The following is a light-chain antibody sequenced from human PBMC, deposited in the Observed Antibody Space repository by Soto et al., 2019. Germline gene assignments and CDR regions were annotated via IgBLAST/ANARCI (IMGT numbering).Light chain of an antibody. J-gene: IGKJ1*01. CDR2: GAS. CDR1: QNVVTN. V-gene: IGKV3-15*01. CDR3: QQYNNWWT. Sequence: VMTQSPASLSVSPWEIATLSCSASQNVVTNLSWYQQIPGQAPRLLIYGASTRATGIPARFSGSGSGTEFTLTISSLQSEDFAVYYCQQYNNWWTFGQGTKVDI.